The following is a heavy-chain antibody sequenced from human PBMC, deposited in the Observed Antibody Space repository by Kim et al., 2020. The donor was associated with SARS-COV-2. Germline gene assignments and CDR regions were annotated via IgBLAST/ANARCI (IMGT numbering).Heavy chain of an antibody. D-gene: IGHD1-1*01. J-gene: IGHJ3*02. V-gene: IGHV3-48*03. CDR2: ITSSGSTI. CDR1: GFTFNSYE. CDR3: ARVGWNDDAFDI. Sequence: GGSLRLSCAASGFTFNSYEMNWVRQAPGKGLEWVSYITSSGSTIYYADSVKGRFTISRDNAKNSLYLQMKSLRAEDTAVYYCARVGWNDDAFDIWGQGTMLTVSS.